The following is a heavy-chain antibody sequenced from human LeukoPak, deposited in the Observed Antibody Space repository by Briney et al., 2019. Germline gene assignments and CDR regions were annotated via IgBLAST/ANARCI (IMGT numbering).Heavy chain of an antibody. J-gene: IGHJ4*02. CDR3: ARHRTSWSIFDY. Sequence: ETLSLTCTVSGGSISGYYWSWIRQPPGKGLEWIGYISYSGSTNYNPSLKSRVTISVDTSKNQFSLKLSSVTAADTAVYYCARHRTSWSIFDYWGQGTLVTVSS. D-gene: IGHD6-13*01. CDR2: ISYSGST. V-gene: IGHV4-59*08. CDR1: GGSISGYY.